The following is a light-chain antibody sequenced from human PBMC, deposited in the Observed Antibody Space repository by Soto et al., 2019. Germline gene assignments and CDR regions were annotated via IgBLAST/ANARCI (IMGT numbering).Light chain of an antibody. V-gene: IGLV2-14*03. CDR3: SSYTTSSTLVG. J-gene: IGLJ2*01. CDR2: DVS. Sequence: QSVLTQPASVSWSPGQSITISCTGTSSDVGGYNYVSWYQQHPGKAPKLMIYDVSNRPSGISNRFSGSKSGNTASLTISGLQAEDEADYYCSSYTTSSTLVGFGGGTQLTVL. CDR1: SSDVGGYNY.